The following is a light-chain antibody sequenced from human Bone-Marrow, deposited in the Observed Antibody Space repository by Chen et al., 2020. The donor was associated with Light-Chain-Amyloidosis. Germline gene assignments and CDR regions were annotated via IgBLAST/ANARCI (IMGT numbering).Light chain of an antibody. Sequence: QSVLTQPPSTSGTPGQRVTISCSGSGSNIGSNYVYWHQQLPGTAPKLLIYRDNQWPSGVPDRFSGSKSGTSASLAINGLRSEDEAEYYCATWDDRLIALVFGGGTKVTVL. CDR2: RDN. V-gene: IGLV1-47*01. CDR1: GSNIGSNY. CDR3: ATWDDRLIALV. J-gene: IGLJ3*02.